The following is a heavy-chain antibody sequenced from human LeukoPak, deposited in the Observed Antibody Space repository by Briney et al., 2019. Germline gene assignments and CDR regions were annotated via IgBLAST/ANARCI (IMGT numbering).Heavy chain of an antibody. CDR1: GFTFSSYE. CDR2: ISSSGSTI. J-gene: IGHJ4*02. CDR3: AKDSGSSDFDY. V-gene: IGHV3-48*03. D-gene: IGHD6-6*01. Sequence: GGSLRLSCAASGFTFSSYEMNWVRQAPGKGLEWVSYISSSGSTIYYADSVKGRFTISRDNAKDSLYLQMNSLRGEDTAVYYCAKDSGSSDFDYWGQGTLVTVSS.